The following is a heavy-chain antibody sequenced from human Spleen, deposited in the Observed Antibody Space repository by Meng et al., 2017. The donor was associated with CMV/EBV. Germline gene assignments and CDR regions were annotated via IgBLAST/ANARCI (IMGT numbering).Heavy chain of an antibody. J-gene: IGHJ4*02. D-gene: IGHD1-26*01. V-gene: IGHV4-39*01. Sequence: QVQLQESSQGLVKPSQTLSLTCTVSGASISRDDSYWGWVRQHPGKGLEWIGVIYYSGSTYYDPSLKSRVTISVDTSKNQFSLKLTSVTAADTAVYYCARLGPVGPTLGDYWGLGTLVTVSS. CDR3: ARLGPVGPTLGDY. CDR1: GASISRDDSY. CDR2: IYYSGST.